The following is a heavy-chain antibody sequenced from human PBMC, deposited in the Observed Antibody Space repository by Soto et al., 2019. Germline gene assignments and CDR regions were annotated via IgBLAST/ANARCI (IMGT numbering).Heavy chain of an antibody. CDR2: ITGSGGST. D-gene: IGHD3-3*02. Sequence: GGSLRLSCAASGFTFSSYAMSWVRQAPGQALEWVSAITGSGGSTYYADSVKGRFTISRDNSKNTLYRQMNSLRAEDTAGYYYSKPRALAYFGWFPPPLYYSYGMDVWGQGTTVTVSS. V-gene: IGHV3-23*01. CDR3: SKPRALAYFGWFPPPLYYSYGMDV. CDR1: GFTFSSYA. J-gene: IGHJ6*02.